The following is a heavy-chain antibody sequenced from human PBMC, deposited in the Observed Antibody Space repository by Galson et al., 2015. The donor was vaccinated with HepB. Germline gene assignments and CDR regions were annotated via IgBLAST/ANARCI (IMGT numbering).Heavy chain of an antibody. D-gene: IGHD3-22*01. CDR3: AKDYLPYYDRWGSYSDLYYFDY. J-gene: IGHJ4*02. CDR1: GFTFNYHA. Sequence: SLRLSCAASGFTFNYHAMNWVRQAPGKGLEWVASISGSGSSTYYADSVKGRFTISRDNSLDPVDLQMDSLRVDDTAVCYCAKDYLPYYDRWGSYSDLYYFDYWGQGTLVTVSS. CDR2: ISGSGSST. V-gene: IGHV3-23*01.